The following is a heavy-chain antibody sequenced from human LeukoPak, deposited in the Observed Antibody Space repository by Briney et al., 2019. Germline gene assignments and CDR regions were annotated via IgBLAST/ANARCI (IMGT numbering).Heavy chain of an antibody. Sequence: GESLKIPCKGSGYSFTSYWIGWVRQMPGKGLEWMGIIYPGDSDTRYSPSFQGQVTISADKSISTAYLQWSSLKASDTAMYYCARVGDISPNYYYGMDVWGQGTTVTVSS. CDR1: GYSFTSYW. J-gene: IGHJ6*02. V-gene: IGHV5-51*01. D-gene: IGHD3-22*01. CDR3: ARVGDISPNYYYGMDV. CDR2: IYPGDSDT.